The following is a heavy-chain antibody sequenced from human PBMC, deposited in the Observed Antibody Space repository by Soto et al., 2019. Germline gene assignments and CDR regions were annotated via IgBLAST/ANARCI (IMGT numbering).Heavy chain of an antibody. Sequence: EVQLVESGGGLVQPGGSLRLSCAASGFTFSNYWMSWVRQAPGKGLEWVANIKQDGSEKYYVDSVKCRFTISKDNAKNSLYLQMNSLRAEDTAVYYCARARADYYDSSGYPLGYWGQGTLVTVSS. D-gene: IGHD3-22*01. CDR2: IKQDGSEK. CDR3: ARARADYYDSSGYPLGY. CDR1: GFTFSNYW. J-gene: IGHJ4*02. V-gene: IGHV3-7*04.